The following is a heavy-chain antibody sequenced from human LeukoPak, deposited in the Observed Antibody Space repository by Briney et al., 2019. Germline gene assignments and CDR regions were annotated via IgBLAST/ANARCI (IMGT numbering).Heavy chain of an antibody. CDR2: INHGEST. CDR3: ARGRTYYYDTSGYYPSIYYGMDV. Sequence: SETLSLTCAVSGGSFSGYYWYWIRQPPGKGLEWVGEINHGESTDYNPSLKSRATLSVDTSKNQFSLKLTSVTAADTAVYYCARGRTYYYDTSGYYPSIYYGMDVWGQGTTVIVSS. CDR1: GGSFSGYY. D-gene: IGHD3-22*01. V-gene: IGHV4-34*01. J-gene: IGHJ6*02.